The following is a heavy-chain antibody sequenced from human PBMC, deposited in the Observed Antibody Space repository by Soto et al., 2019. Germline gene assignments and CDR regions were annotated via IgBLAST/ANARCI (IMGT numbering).Heavy chain of an antibody. CDR3: ATYPITMVRGVIYKTMDV. J-gene: IGHJ6*04. CDR2: FDPEDGET. V-gene: IGHV1-24*01. D-gene: IGHD3-10*01. CDR1: GYTLTGLS. Sequence: ASVKVSCKVSGYTLTGLSMHWVRQAPGKGLEWMGGFDPEDGETIYAQKFQGRVTMTEDTSTDTAYMELSSLRSEDTAVYYCATYPITMVRGVIYKTMDVWGKGTTVTVSS.